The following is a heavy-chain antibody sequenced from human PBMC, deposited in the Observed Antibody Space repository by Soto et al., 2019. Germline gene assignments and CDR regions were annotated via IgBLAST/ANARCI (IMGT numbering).Heavy chain of an antibody. D-gene: IGHD3-22*01. CDR1: GGSFSGYY. CDR3: ARGPRTMIVVAPGYYGMDV. J-gene: IGHJ6*02. CDR2: INHSGST. V-gene: IGHV4-34*01. Sequence: PSDSLSLSCAFCGGSFSGYYWSWIRQPPGKGLEWIGEINHSGSTNYNPSLKSRVTISVDTSKNQFSLKLSSVTAADTAVYYCARGPRTMIVVAPGYYGMDVWGQGTTVTVSS.